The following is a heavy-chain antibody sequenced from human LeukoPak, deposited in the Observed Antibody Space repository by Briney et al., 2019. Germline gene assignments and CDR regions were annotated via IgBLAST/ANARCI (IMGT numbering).Heavy chain of an antibody. CDR1: GYSFTSYW. CDR2: IYPGDSDT. D-gene: IGHD6-6*01. J-gene: IGHJ6*03. V-gene: IGHV5-51*01. Sequence: GESLKISCKGSGYSFTSYWIGWVRQMPGKGLEWMGIIYPGDSDTRYSPSFQGQVTISADKSISTAYLQWSSLKASDTAMYYCARQNGESGIAAKYYYYMDVWGKGTTVTVSS. CDR3: ARQNGESGIAAKYYYYMDV.